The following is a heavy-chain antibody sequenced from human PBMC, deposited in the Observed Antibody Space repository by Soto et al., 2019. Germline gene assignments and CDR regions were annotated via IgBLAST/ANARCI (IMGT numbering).Heavy chain of an antibody. CDR3: ARDRGVIPYYFDY. CDR1: GGSVSSGSYY. Sequence: SETLSLTCTVSGGSVSSGSYYWSWIRQPPGKGLEWIGYIYYSGSTNCNPSLKSRVTISVDTSKNQFSLKLSSVTAADTAVYYCARDRGVIPYYFDYWGQGTLVTVSS. V-gene: IGHV4-61*01. D-gene: IGHD3-10*01. J-gene: IGHJ4*02. CDR2: IYYSGST.